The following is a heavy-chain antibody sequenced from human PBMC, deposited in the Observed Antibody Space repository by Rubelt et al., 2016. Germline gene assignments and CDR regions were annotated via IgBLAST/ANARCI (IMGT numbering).Heavy chain of an antibody. D-gene: IGHD6-6*01. CDR1: GFTFSTYA. J-gene: IGHJ4*02. V-gene: IGHV3-23*01. Sequence: EVQLLESGGGLVQPGGSLRLSCAASGFTFSTYAMSWVRQAPGKGLEWVSSISGSGSNTYYADSVKGRFTISRDNSKNTLYLQMNNLRGEDTAVFYCARVMAAWGQGTLVTVSS. CDR2: ISGSGSNT. CDR3: ARVMAA.